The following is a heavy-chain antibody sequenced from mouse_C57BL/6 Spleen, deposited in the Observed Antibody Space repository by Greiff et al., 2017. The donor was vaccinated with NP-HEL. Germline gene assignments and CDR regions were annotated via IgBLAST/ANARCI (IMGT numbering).Heavy chain of an antibody. CDR2: SRNKANDYTT. D-gene: IGHD1-1*01. CDR1: GFTFSDFY. CDR3: ARVPNYYGSSYDAMDY. V-gene: IGHV7-1*01. J-gene: IGHJ4*01. Sequence: EVNLVESGGGLVQSGRSLRLSCATSGFTFSDFYMEWVRQAPGKGLEWIAASRNKANDYTTEYSASVKGRFIVSRDTSQSILYLQMNALRAEDTAIYYCARVPNYYGSSYDAMDYWGQGTSVTVSS.